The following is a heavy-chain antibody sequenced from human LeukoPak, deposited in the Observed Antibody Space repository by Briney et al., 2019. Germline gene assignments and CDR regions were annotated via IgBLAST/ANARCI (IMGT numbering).Heavy chain of an antibody. Sequence: PSETLSLTCTVSGGSISSRTYYWGWIRQPPGKGLEWIGYIYYSGSSYYNPSLKSRVTISVDTSKNQFSLKLSSVTAADTAVYYCARGVATITLSFDPWGQGTLVTVSS. CDR1: GGSISSRTYY. CDR2: IYYSGSS. J-gene: IGHJ5*02. D-gene: IGHD5-12*01. V-gene: IGHV4-39*07. CDR3: ARGVATITLSFDP.